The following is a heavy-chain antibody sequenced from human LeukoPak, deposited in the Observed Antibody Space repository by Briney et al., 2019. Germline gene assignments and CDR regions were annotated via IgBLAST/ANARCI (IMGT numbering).Heavy chain of an antibody. D-gene: IGHD3-22*01. CDR2: IWYDGSNK. V-gene: IGHV3-33*06. J-gene: IGHJ4*02. CDR1: GFTFSDYG. CDR3: AKDLGPLGFYGSGDYVRAGLQPN. Sequence: GGSLRLSCAASGFTFSDYGMHWVRQAPGKGLEWVALIWYDGSNKYYADSVKGRFTISRDNSKNTLYLQMNSLRAEDTAVYYCAKDLGPLGFYGSGDYVRAGLQPNWGQGTLVTVSS.